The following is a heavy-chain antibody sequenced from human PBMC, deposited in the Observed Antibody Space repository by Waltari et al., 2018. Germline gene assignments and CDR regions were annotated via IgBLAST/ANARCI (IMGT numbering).Heavy chain of an antibody. CDR2: IRNKANSYTT. CDR1: GFTFSDHY. J-gene: IGHJ4*02. CDR3: SRTGSWRAADY. D-gene: IGHD3-10*01. Sequence: EVQLVESGGGLVQPGGSLRLSCAASGFTFSDHYMDWVRQAPGKGLEWLGRIRNKANSYTTEYAASVKGRFTISRDDSKSSLYLQMNSLRTEDTAVYYCSRTGSWRAADYWGQGTLVTVSS. V-gene: IGHV3-72*01.